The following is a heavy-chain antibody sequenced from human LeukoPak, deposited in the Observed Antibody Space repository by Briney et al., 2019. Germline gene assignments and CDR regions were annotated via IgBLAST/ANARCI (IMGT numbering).Heavy chain of an antibody. CDR2: IYPGDSAT. Sequence: GESLKISCNGSAYRFTSYWIGWVRQMPGKGLEWMGIIYPGDSATTYNPSFQGQVTISADKSISNSYLLRSSLMASDTAMYFCARRFVAAAGDDHWGQGTLVTASS. D-gene: IGHD6-13*01. CDR3: ARRFVAAAGDDH. J-gene: IGHJ4*02. CDR1: AYRFTSYW. V-gene: IGHV5-51*01.